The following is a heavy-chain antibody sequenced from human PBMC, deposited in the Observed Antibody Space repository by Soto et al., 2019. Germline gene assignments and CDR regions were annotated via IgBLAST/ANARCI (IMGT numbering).Heavy chain of an antibody. V-gene: IGHV3-23*01. CDR2: ISGSGGST. Sequence: GESLRLSCAASELTFSSYPLSSVRQAQGKGLEGVSAISGSGGSTYYADSVKGRFTISRDNSKNTLYLQMNSLRAEDTAVYYCAKGDIVVVVAARPYYFDYWGQGT. J-gene: IGHJ4*02. CDR3: AKGDIVVVVAARPYYFDY. D-gene: IGHD2-15*01. CDR1: ELTFSSYP.